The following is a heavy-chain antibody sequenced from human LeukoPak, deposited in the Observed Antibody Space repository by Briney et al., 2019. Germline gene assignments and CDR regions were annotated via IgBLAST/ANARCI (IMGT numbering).Heavy chain of an antibody. J-gene: IGHJ4*02. CDR3: TRDPIDILTGYRFYFDY. CDR1: GFTFGDYA. D-gene: IGHD3-9*01. Sequence: PGGSLRLSCTASGFTFGDYAMSWVRQAPGKGLEWVGFIRSKAYGGTTEYAAPVKGRFTISRDDSKSIAYLQMNSLKTEDTAVYYCTRDPIDILTGYRFYFDYWGQGTLVTVSS. V-gene: IGHV3-49*04. CDR2: IRSKAYGGTT.